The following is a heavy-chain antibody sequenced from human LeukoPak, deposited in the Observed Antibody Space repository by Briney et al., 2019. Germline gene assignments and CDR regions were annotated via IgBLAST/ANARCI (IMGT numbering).Heavy chain of an antibody. CDR2: INPSGGST. J-gene: IGHJ4*02. CDR3: VRDLGVDTSMIFFDY. CDR1: GHTFTSYY. D-gene: IGHD5-18*01. Sequence: ASVKVSCKASGHTFTSYYMHWVRQAPGQGLEWMGIINPSGGSTSYAQKFQGRVTMTRDTSTSTVYMELRSLRSDDTAVFYCVRDLGVDTSMIFFDYWGQGTLVTVSS. V-gene: IGHV1-46*01.